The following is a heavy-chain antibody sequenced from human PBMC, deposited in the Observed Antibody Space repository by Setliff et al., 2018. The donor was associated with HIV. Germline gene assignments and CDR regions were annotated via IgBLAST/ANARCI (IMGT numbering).Heavy chain of an antibody. Sequence: ASVKVSCKASGYTFTGYYMHWVRQAPGQGLEWMGWINPNSGGTNYAQKFQGWVTMTRDTSISTAYMELSSLRSEDTAVYYCARVREEQLAPLPNWYFDLWGRGTLVTVSS. V-gene: IGHV1-2*04. CDR3: ARVREEQLAPLPNWYFDL. CDR1: GYTFTGYY. J-gene: IGHJ2*01. D-gene: IGHD6-6*01. CDR2: INPNSGGT.